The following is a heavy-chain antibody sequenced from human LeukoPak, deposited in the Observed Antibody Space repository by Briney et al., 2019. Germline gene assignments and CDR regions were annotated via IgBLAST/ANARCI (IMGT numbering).Heavy chain of an antibody. Sequence: SETLSLTCNVSGGSFSDYYWTWIRQPPGKGLEWIGEINQSGGTKYNPSLKSRISVSGDTSKNQFSLKLSSVTAADTAVYYCARRHRHRYCSSTSCYPRQTNWFDPWGLGNL. J-gene: IGHJ5*02. CDR3: ARRHRHRYCSSTSCYPRQTNWFDP. D-gene: IGHD2-2*01. V-gene: IGHV4-34*01. CDR1: GGSFSDYY. CDR2: INQSGGT.